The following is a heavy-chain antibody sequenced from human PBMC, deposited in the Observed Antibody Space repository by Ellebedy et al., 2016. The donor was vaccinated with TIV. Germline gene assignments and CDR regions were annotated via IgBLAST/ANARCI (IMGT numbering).Heavy chain of an antibody. CDR3: ARLNGWFADC. Sequence: GESLKISCAASGFPFSSYAMTWVRQAPGKGLEWVANIKEDGSDQYYVDSVKGRFTISRDNAKNSLYLQMNSLRVEETAVYYCARLNGWFADCWGQGILVTVSS. D-gene: IGHD6-19*01. CDR2: IKEDGSDQ. V-gene: IGHV3-7*01. CDR1: GFPFSSYA. J-gene: IGHJ4*02.